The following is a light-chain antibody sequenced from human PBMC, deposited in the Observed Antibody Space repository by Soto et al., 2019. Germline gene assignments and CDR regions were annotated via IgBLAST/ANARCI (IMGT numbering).Light chain of an antibody. CDR2: KAS. CDR3: QQYNTYWS. V-gene: IGKV1-5*03. CDR1: QSINNW. J-gene: IGKJ1*01. Sequence: DIQMTQSPSPLSASVGDRVTITCRASQSINNWLVWYQQKPGKAPKVLIYKASSLESGVPSRFSGSGSGTEFTLTISSLHPDDFATYYCQQYNTYWSFGQGTKVEIK.